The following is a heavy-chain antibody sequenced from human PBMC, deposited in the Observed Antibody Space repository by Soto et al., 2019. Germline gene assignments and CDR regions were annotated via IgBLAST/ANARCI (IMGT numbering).Heavy chain of an antibody. CDR1: GGSFSGYY. V-gene: IGHV4-34*01. D-gene: IGHD2-2*01. CDR3: ARGGSLGYCSSTSCYGPSYYYYMDV. CDR2: INHSGST. J-gene: IGHJ6*03. Sequence: SETLSLTCAVYGGSFSGYYWSWIRQPPGKGLEWIGEINHSGSTNYNPSLKSRVTISVDTYKNQFSLKLSSVTSADTAVYYCARGGSLGYCSSTSCYGPSYYYYMDVWGKGTTVTVSS.